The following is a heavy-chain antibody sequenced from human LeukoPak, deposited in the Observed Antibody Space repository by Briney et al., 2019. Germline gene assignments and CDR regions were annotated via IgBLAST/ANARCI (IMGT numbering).Heavy chain of an antibody. CDR1: GFTFSSYA. CDR3: ARDGIASALSYFDY. Sequence: GGSLRLSCAASGFTFSSYAMHWVRQAPGKGLEWVAVISYDGSNKYYADSVKGRFTIFRDNSKNTLYLQMNSLRAEDTAVYYCARDGIASALSYFDYWGQGTLVTVSS. V-gene: IGHV3-30-3*01. D-gene: IGHD6-13*01. J-gene: IGHJ4*02. CDR2: ISYDGSNK.